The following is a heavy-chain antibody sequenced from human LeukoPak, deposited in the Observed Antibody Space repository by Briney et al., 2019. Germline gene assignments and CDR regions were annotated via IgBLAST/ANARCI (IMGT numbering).Heavy chain of an antibody. Sequence: GGSLRLSCAASGLTFSSYAMHWVRQAPGNGLEWVAVISYDGSNKYYADSVKGRFTISRDNSKNTLYLQMNSLRAEDTAVYYCAKDYYGSRSYDLDYWGQGTLVTVSS. CDR3: AKDYYGSRSYDLDY. CDR1: GLTFSSYA. V-gene: IGHV3-30*18. D-gene: IGHD3-10*01. J-gene: IGHJ4*02. CDR2: ISYDGSNK.